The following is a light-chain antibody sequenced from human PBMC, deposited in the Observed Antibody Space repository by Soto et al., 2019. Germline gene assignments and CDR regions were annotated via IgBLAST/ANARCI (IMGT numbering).Light chain of an antibody. CDR1: QRVTSS. V-gene: IGKV3-11*01. J-gene: IGKJ4*01. Sequence: EIVLTQSPATLSLSPGDRATLSCRASQRVTSSLAWFQQKPGQAPRLLIFEVSRRATAIPARFSGSGSGTDFTLTISSLEPEDFAVYYCQQRTTWPTFGGGTKVEIK. CDR3: QQRTTWPT. CDR2: EVS.